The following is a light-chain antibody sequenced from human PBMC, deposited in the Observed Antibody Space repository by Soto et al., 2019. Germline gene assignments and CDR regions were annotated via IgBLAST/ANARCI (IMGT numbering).Light chain of an antibody. CDR3: QQYGSSPFT. V-gene: IGKV3-20*01. J-gene: IGKJ3*01. CDR2: GAS. Sequence: EIVLTQSPDTLSLSPGERATLYCRASQSVTINYLAWYQQKPGQAPRLLIYGASTRATGIPDRFTGSGSGTDFTLTISRLEPEDFAVYLCQQYGSSPFTFGPGTKGDIK. CDR1: QSVTINY.